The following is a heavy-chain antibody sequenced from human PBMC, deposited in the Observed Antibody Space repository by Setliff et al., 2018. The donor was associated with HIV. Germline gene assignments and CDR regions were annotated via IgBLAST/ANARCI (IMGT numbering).Heavy chain of an antibody. J-gene: IGHJ4*02. CDR3: ARDYYDSSGYYSFDY. D-gene: IGHD3-22*01. CDR1: GFTVSSNY. V-gene: IGHV3-66*02. Sequence: GGSLRLSCAASGFTVSSNYMSWVRQAPGKGLEWVSVIYSGGSTYYADSVKGRLAIAKDNSKNTRYLQMNSLRAEDTAVYYCARDYYDSSGYYSFDYWGQGTLVTVSS. CDR2: IYSGGST.